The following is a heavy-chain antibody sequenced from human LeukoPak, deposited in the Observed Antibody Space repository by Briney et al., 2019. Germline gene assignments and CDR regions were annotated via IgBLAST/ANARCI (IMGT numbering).Heavy chain of an antibody. J-gene: IGHJ4*02. CDR1: GFTFSTYA. CDR2: ISGSGSNT. Sequence: PGGSLRLSCAASGFTFSTYAMSCVRQAPVKGLELVSTISGSGSNTYYADSVKGRFTISRDNSNSTLYLQMSSLTAEDTAIYYCATHRSNGPAAMNYWGQGILVTVSS. CDR3: ATHRSNGPAAMNY. D-gene: IGHD2-2*01. V-gene: IGHV3-23*01.